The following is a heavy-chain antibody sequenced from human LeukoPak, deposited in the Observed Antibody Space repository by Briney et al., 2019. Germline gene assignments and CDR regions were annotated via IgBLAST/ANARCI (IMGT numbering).Heavy chain of an antibody. CDR3: AKGINRDSYYLDY. CDR2: ASNNGIDK. Sequence: GRSLRLSCAASGFTFTSDGIHWVRQPPGKGREWVAFASNNGIDKHYGASVQGRLSVTRDNYKSTLYLEMKSLRVEDTAMYYCAKGINRDSYYLDYWGQGTVVTVSS. CDR1: GFTFTSDG. D-gene: IGHD5-24*01. V-gene: IGHV3-30*12. J-gene: IGHJ4*02.